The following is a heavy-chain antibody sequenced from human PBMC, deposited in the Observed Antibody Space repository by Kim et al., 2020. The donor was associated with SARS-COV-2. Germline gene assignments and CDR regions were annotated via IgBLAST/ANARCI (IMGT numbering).Heavy chain of an antibody. CDR3: ARDPYYYDSTAHYYYYGMDV. CDR2: IYHSGST. Sequence: SETLSLTCAVSGGSISSSNWWSWVRQPPGKGLEWIGEIYHSGSTNYNPSLKSRVTISVDKSKNQFSLKLSSVTAADTAVYYCARDPYYYDSTAHYYYYGMDVWGQGTTVTVSS. J-gene: IGHJ6*02. D-gene: IGHD3-22*01. V-gene: IGHV4-4*02. CDR1: GGSISSSNW.